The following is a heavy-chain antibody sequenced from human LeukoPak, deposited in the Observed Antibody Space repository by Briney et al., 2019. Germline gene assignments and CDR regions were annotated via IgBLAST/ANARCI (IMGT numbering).Heavy chain of an antibody. CDR1: RFPFSTYA. Sequence: PGGSLRLSCAASRFPFSTYAMRWVRQPPGKGLEWVSAISGSDGSTYYADSVKGRFTISRDNSKNTLYLQMNSLRAEDTAVYYCVKYGADVWGQGTTVTVSS. CDR2: ISGSDGST. V-gene: IGHV3-23*01. D-gene: IGHD3-10*01. CDR3: VKYGADV. J-gene: IGHJ6*02.